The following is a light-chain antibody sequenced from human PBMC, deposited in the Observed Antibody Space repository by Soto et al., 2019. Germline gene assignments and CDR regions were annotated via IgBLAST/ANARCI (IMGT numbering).Light chain of an antibody. CDR3: QQYGSSPPWT. J-gene: IGKJ1*01. CDR1: QSVSSSY. V-gene: IGKV3-20*01. Sequence: EIVLTQSPGTLSLSPGERATLSCRASQSVSSSYLAWYQQKPGQAPRLLIYGASSRATGIPDRFSGSGSGTHLTLTISRLEPEAFAVYYCQQYGSSPPWTVGQGTKVEIK. CDR2: GAS.